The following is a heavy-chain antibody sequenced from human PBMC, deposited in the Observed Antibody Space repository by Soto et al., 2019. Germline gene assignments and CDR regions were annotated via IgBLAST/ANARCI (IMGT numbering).Heavy chain of an antibody. CDR2: ISYDGSNK. J-gene: IGHJ4*02. Sequence: GGSLRLSCAASGFTFSSYGMHWVRQAPGKGLEWVAVISYDGSNKYYADSVKGRFTISRDNSKNTLYLQMNSLRAEDTAVYYGARESVVWAGNFDYWGQGTLVTVSS. CDR1: GFTFSSYG. V-gene: IGHV3-30*03. CDR3: ARESVVWAGNFDY. D-gene: IGHD6-19*01.